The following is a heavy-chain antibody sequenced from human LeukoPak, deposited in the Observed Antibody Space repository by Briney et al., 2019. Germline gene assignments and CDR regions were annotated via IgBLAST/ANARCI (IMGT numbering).Heavy chain of an antibody. Sequence: GSLRLSCAASGFTFSSYAMHWVRQAPGKGLEWVAVISYDGSNKYYADSVKGRFTISRDNSKNTLYLQMNSLRAEDTAVYYCARDLVPAAEYYYYYGMDVWGKGTTVTVSS. V-gene: IGHV3-30*04. CDR2: ISYDGSNK. D-gene: IGHD6-13*01. J-gene: IGHJ6*04. CDR3: ARDLVPAAEYYYYYGMDV. CDR1: GFTFSSYA.